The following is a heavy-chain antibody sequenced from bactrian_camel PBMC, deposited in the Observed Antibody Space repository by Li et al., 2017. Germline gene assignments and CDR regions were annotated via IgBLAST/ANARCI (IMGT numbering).Heavy chain of an antibody. Sequence: QVQLVESGGGSVQSGGSLKLTCTASGYILMSCAMEWHRQAPGKERELVSSISSTGTPTHADSVKGRFTISQDNAKNTVYLQMNSLKPEDTAMYYCAARGPYCYAKLSVADFTYWGQGTQVTVS. V-gene: IGHV3S53*01. CDR3: AARGPYCYAKLSVADFTY. J-gene: IGHJ6*01. CDR2: ISSTGTP. CDR1: GYILMSCA. D-gene: IGHD1*01.